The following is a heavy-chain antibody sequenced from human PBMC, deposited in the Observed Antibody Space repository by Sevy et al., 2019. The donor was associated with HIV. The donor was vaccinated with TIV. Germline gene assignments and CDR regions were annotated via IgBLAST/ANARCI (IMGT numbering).Heavy chain of an antibody. V-gene: IGHV3-11*01. J-gene: IGHJ6*02. CDR2: ISSSGSTI. Sequence: GGSLRLSCAASGFTFSDYYMSWIREAPGKGLEWVSYISSSGSTIYYADSLKGRFTISRDNAKNSRYLQMNCLRAEDPAVYYCARSLLGYCSGGSCLYYYYYGMDVRGQGTTLTVSS. D-gene: IGHD2-15*01. CDR3: ARSLLGYCSGGSCLYYYYYGMDV. CDR1: GFTFSDYY.